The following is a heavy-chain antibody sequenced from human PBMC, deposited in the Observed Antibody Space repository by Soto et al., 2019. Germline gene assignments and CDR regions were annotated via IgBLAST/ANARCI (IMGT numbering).Heavy chain of an antibody. CDR3: GGQYYGAKGYYFEN. D-gene: IGHD4-17*01. Sequence: QLQLQESGSGLVKPSETLSLTCIVSNGSISSRSSYWGWIRQTPGKGLEWIGSIYYIGNTYYNPSLKRRVTISIDTSKTQFSLKMNSVTAADTAVYFCGGQYYGAKGYYFENWGQGALVTVSS. V-gene: IGHV4-39*01. CDR1: NGSISSRSSY. CDR2: IYYIGNT. J-gene: IGHJ4*02.